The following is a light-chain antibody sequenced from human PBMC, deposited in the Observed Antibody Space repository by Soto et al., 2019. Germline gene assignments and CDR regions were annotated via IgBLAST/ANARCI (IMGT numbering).Light chain of an antibody. V-gene: IGKV3-20*01. J-gene: IGKJ1*01. CDR2: GAS. CDR1: QSVSNNY. CDR3: QQYGSSGT. Sequence: EIVLTPSPGTLALSTCERAALSGRASQSVSNNYLAWYQQKPGQAPRLLIYGASNRATGIPDRFSGSGSGTDFTLTISRLEPEDFAVYYCQQYGSSGTFGQGTKVAIK.